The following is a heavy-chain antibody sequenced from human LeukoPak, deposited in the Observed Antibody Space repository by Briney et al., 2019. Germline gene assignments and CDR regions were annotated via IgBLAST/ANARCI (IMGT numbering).Heavy chain of an antibody. V-gene: IGHV1-18*01. Sequence: ASVKVSCKASGYTFTSYGISWVRQAPGQGLEWMGWISAYNGNTNYAQKFQGRVTITADKSTSTAYMELSSLRSEDTAVYYCASGSGEAYFDYWGQGTLVTVSS. CDR2: ISAYNGNT. CDR3: ASGSGEAYFDY. CDR1: GYTFTSYG. D-gene: IGHD2-15*01. J-gene: IGHJ4*02.